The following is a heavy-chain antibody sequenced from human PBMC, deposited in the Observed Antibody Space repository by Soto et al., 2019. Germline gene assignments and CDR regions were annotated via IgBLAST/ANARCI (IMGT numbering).Heavy chain of an antibody. D-gene: IGHD1-26*01. CDR1: GRTFSINADF. Sequence: PSETLSLTCTVSGRTFSINADFWYLAWIRQPPGKGLEWIGSIDNGGNTYYNPPLKSRVIISADTSKNQFSLSLNSVTAADTAVYFCARSGGSYNFDSWGQGILVTVSS. CDR3: ARSGGSYNFDS. J-gene: IGHJ4*02. V-gene: IGHV4-39*07. CDR2: IDNGGNT.